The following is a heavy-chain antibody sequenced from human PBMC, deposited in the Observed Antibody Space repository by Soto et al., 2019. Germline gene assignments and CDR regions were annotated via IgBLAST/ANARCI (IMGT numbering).Heavy chain of an antibody. CDR3: AKDMDIVVVPADLGAPVFDY. CDR2: ISGSGGST. D-gene: IGHD2-2*03. CDR1: GFTFSSYA. V-gene: IGHV3-23*01. Sequence: GGSLRLSCAASGFTFSSYAMSWVRQAPGKGLEWVSAISGSGGSTYYADSVKGRFTISRDNSKNTLYLQMNSLRAEDTAVYYCAKDMDIVVVPADLGAPVFDYWGQGTLVTVSS. J-gene: IGHJ4*02.